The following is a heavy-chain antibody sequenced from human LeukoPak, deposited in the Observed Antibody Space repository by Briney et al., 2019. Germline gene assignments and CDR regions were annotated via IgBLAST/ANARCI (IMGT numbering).Heavy chain of an antibody. D-gene: IGHD4-17*01. CDR2: INRDGRST. V-gene: IGHV3-74*01. J-gene: IGHJ4*02. Sequence: PGGSLGLSCAAPGFTFSNYWIHCVRQAPGKGLVRLSRINRDGRSTNYADSVKGRFTISRDNAKNTVFLQMNSLRAEDTAVYYCALPLRDGDFYFDYWGQGALVTVSS. CDR1: GFTFSNYW. CDR3: ALPLRDGDFYFDY.